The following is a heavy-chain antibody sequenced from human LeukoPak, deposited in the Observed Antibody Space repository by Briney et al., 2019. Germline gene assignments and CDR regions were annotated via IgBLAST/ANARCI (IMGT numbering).Heavy chain of an antibody. CDR3: TGNYYGSGSYADFDY. CDR1: GFTFSGSA. CDR2: IRSTANGYAT. V-gene: IGHV3-73*01. J-gene: IGHJ4*02. Sequence: PGGSLRLSCAASGFTFSGSALHWVGQASGKGLEWVGRIRSTANGYATAYAASVKGRFTISRDDSKNTAYLQMDSLKTEDTAVYYCTGNYYGSGSYADFDYWGQGTLVTVSS. D-gene: IGHD3-10*01.